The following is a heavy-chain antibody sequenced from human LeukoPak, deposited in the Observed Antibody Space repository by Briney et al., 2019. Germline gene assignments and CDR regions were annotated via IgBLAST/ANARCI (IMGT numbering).Heavy chain of an antibody. CDR1: GYILSSYY. D-gene: IGHD2-21*02. CDR2: INPSGGRT. V-gene: IGHV1-46*01. J-gene: IGHJ4*02. Sequence: ASVKVSCKASGYILSSYYMHWVRPAPGQGLEWMGIINPSGGRTDYAQKFQGRVTMTRDTSTSTVYMELNSLRSEDTALYDCARTYCGGDCNNRYFDYWGQGTLVTVSS. CDR3: ARTYCGGDCNNRYFDY.